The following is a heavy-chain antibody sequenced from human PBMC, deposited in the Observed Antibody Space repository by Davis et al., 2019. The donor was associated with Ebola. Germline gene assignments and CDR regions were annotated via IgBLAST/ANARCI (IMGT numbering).Heavy chain of an antibody. CDR2: VNHSGNT. CDR3: ARGGGSDFWSGFEALDV. V-gene: IGHV4-34*04. J-gene: IGHJ3*01. Sequence: MPGGSLRLSCAVSGGHLSGFYWSWIRQAPGKGMEWIGEVNHSGNTNHNPSLKSRATISVETPQQISLKLTSVTAADTAVYYCARGGGSDFWSGFEALDVWGQGTMVSVSS. CDR1: GGHLSGFY. D-gene: IGHD3-3*01.